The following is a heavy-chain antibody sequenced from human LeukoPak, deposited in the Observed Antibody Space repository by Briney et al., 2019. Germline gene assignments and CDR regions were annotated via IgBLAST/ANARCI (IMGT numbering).Heavy chain of an antibody. V-gene: IGHV3-23*01. CDR2: VSSRGDST. CDR1: GFTFSSYG. CDR3: AKVPY. J-gene: IGHJ4*02. Sequence: GGSLRLSCAASGFTFSSYGMSWVRQAPGKGLEWVSGVSSRGDSTYYADCVKGRFTISRDNSKNTLYLQMNSLRAEDTALYYCAKVPYWGQGTLVTFSS.